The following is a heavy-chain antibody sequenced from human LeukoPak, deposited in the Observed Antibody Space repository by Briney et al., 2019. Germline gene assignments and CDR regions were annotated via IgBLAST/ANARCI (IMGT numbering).Heavy chain of an antibody. CDR3: ARDRTIFGVATLGY. J-gene: IGHJ4*02. CDR2: ISAYNGNT. Sequence: ASVKVSCKASGYTFTSYGISWVRQAPGQGLEWMGWISAYNGNTNYAQKLQGRVTMTTDTSTSTAYMELRSLRSDDTAVYYCARDRTIFGVATLGYWGQGTLVTVSS. D-gene: IGHD3-3*01. V-gene: IGHV1-18*01. CDR1: GYTFTSYG.